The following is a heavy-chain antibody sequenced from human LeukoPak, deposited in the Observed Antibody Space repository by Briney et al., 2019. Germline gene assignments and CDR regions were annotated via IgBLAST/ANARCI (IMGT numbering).Heavy chain of an antibody. CDR2: IYYSGST. CDR3: ARGYSSSWLGKFDY. Sequence: SETLSLTCTVSGGSISSYYWSWIRQTPGKGLEWIGYIYYSGSTNYNPSLNSRVTMSVDTSKNQFSLNLNSVAAADTAVYYCARGYSSSWLGKFDYWGQGTLVTVSS. J-gene: IGHJ4*02. V-gene: IGHV4-59*01. D-gene: IGHD6-13*01. CDR1: GGSISSYY.